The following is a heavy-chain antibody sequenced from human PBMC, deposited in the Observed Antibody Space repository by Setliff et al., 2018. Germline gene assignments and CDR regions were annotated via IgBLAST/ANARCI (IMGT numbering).Heavy chain of an antibody. CDR1: GFTFSDYS. CDR2: INDRGST. D-gene: IGHD2-21*02. V-gene: IGHV4-34*01. Sequence: GSLRLSCAASGFTFSDYSMNWVRQAPGRGLEWIGEINDRGSTHYNPSLNSRVTISADTSKNQFSVRLNSVTAADTAVYYCARHWDFCGGNCPHNSIDYWGRGALVTVSS. CDR3: ARHWDFCGGNCPHNSIDY. J-gene: IGHJ4*02.